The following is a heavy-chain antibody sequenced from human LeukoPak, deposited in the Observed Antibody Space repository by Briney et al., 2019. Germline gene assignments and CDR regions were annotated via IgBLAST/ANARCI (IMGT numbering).Heavy chain of an antibody. CDR3: ARAPRLLDS. V-gene: IGHV4-4*09. Sequence: SETLSLTCTVSGASITTYYWTWIRQAPGKLLEFIPSLYNDITNYIPSLYSRATISIDAFKNQVSLRLSSVTAADTAVYYCARAPRLLDSWGQGILVTVSS. CDR2: LYNDIT. CDR1: GASITTYY. J-gene: IGHJ4*02.